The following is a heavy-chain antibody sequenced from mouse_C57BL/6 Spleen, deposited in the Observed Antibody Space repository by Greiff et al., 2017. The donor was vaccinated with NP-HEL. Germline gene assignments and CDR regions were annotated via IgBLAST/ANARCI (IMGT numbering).Heavy chain of an antibody. V-gene: IGHV5-17*01. J-gene: IGHJ1*03. CDR2: ISSGSSTI. CDR3: ARSPYYYGSRKGWYFDV. D-gene: IGHD1-1*01. Sequence: DVQLVESGGGLVKPGGSLKLSCAASGFTFSDYGMHWVRQAPEKGLEWVAYISSGSSTIYYADTVKGRFTISRDNAKNTLFLQMTSLRSEDTAMYYCARSPYYYGSRKGWYFDVWGTGTTVTVSS. CDR1: GFTFSDYG.